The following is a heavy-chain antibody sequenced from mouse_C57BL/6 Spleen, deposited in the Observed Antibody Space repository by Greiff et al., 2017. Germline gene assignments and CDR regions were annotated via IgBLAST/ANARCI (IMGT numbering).Heavy chain of an antibody. V-gene: IGHV1-50*01. J-gene: IGHJ3*01. CDR2: IDPSDSYT. D-gene: IGHD2-4*01. Sequence: QVQLQQPGAELVKPGASVKLSCKASGYTFTSYWMQWVNQRPGQGLEWIGEIDPSDSYTNYNQTFKGKATLTVDTSSSTAYMQLSSLTSEDSAVYYGARGLRPFAYWGQGTLVTVSA. CDR1: GYTFTSYW. CDR3: ARGLRPFAY.